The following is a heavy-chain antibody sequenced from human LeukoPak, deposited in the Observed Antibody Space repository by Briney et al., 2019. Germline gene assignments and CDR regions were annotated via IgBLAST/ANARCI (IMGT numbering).Heavy chain of an antibody. Sequence: GSLRLSCAASGFTFSSYGMHWVRQAPCKGLEWVAVISYDGSNKYYADSVKGRFTISRDNSKNTLYLQMNSLRAEDTAVYYCAKGYYYDSSGWVFDYWGQGTLVTVSS. CDR1: GFTFSSYG. D-gene: IGHD3-22*01. CDR3: AKGYYYDSSGWVFDY. CDR2: ISYDGSNK. V-gene: IGHV3-30*18. J-gene: IGHJ4*02.